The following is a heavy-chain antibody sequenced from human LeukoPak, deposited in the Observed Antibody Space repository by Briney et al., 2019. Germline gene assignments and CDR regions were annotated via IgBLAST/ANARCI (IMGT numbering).Heavy chain of an antibody. CDR3: ARGTGWPLFDY. V-gene: IGHV4-39*07. CDR2: IYYSGST. Sequence: SETLSLTCTVSGGSISSSSYYWGWIRQPPGKGLEWIGSIYYSGSTYYNPSLKSRVTISVDTSKNQFSLHLNSMTPEDAGVYYCARGTGWPLFDYWGQGTPVTVSS. D-gene: IGHD6-19*01. CDR1: GGSISSSSYY. J-gene: IGHJ4*02.